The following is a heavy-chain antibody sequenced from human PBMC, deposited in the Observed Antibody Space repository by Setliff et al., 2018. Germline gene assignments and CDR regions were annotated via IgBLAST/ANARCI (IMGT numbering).Heavy chain of an antibody. CDR1: GFTFSNYY. J-gene: IGHJ1*01. CDR2: ITSDGSST. CDR3: STGSIVGATAAEYFQH. D-gene: IGHD1-26*01. V-gene: IGHV3-74*01. Sequence: GGSLRLSCAASGFTFSNYYMHWVRQAPGKGLVWVSRITSDGSSTTYADSVKGRVTISRDNAKSTLYLQMNSLRAEDTAVYYCSTGSIVGATAAEYFQHWGQGTLVTVSS.